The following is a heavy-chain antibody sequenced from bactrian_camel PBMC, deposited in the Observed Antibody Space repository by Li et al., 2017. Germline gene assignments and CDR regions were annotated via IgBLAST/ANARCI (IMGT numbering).Heavy chain of an antibody. J-gene: IGHJ4*01. D-gene: IGHD1*01. CDR2: IYADGSRT. Sequence: HVQLVESGGGLVQPGGSLRLSCAASEFTLITYYGNWVRQAPGQHLQWVSSIYADGSRTDYHWSVEGRFTISRDNAKNTVYLQMNSLQSEDTALYYCAKGLYSTADAVGHRVRGQGTQVTVS. CDR1: EFTLITYY. V-gene: IGHV3S6*01.